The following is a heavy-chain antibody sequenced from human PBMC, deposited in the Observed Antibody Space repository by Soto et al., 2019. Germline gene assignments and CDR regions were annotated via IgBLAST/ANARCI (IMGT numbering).Heavy chain of an antibody. V-gene: IGHV3-23*01. J-gene: IGHJ4*02. CDR1: GFSFGVYA. CDR2: ISGGIGST. D-gene: IGHD3-3*01. Sequence: DVQLLESGGGLIQPGRSLRLSGAASGFSFGVYAMSWVREAPGKGLEWVATISGGIGSTYYADAVKGRFTISRDISRSTLDLQMNSLRVEDTALYYCAKLRGRGIFAYWGQGTMVTISS. CDR3: AKLRGRGIFAY.